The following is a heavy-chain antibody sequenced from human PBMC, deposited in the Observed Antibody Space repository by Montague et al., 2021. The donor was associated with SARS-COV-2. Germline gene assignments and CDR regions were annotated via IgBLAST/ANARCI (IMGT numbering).Heavy chain of an antibody. CDR3: ARHSRRWLQLIVPFFDY. V-gene: IGHV4-39*01. CDR2: IYYSGST. Sequence: SETLSLTCTVSGGSISSSSYYWGWIRQPPGKGLEWIGSIYYSGSTYYNPSLKSRVTISVDTSKNQFSLKLSSVTAADTAVYYCARHSRRWLQLIVPFFDYWGQGTLVTVSS. J-gene: IGHJ4*02. CDR1: GGSISSSSYY. D-gene: IGHD5-24*01.